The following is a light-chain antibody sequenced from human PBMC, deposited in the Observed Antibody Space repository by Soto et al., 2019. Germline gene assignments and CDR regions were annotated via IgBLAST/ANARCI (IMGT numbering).Light chain of an antibody. CDR2: EVS. Sequence: QSVLPQPASVSGSPGQSISISCTGTSSDVGGYNSVSWFQQHPGKAPKLMIYEVSNRPSGVCNRFSGSKSGNTASLTISGLQAEDEADYYCGSYTTRGTVLFGGGTQLTVL. V-gene: IGLV2-14*01. CDR1: SSDVGGYNS. J-gene: IGLJ2*01. CDR3: GSYTTRGTVL.